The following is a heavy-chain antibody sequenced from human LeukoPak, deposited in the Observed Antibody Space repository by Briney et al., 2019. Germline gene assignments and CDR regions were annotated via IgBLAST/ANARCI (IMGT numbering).Heavy chain of an antibody. D-gene: IGHD5-24*01. CDR2: IYSGGST. CDR1: GFTVSSNY. J-gene: IGHJ3*02. CDR3: ARDRDGYRFAAFDI. V-gene: IGHV3-66*01. Sequence: GGSLRLSCAASGFTVSSNYMSWVRQAPGKGLEWVSVIYSGGSTYYADSVKGRFTISRDNSKNTLDLQMNSLRAEDTAVYYCARDRDGYRFAAFDIWGQGTMVTVSS.